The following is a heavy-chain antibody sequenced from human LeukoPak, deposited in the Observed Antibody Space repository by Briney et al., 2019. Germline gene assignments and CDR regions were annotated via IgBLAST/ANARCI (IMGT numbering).Heavy chain of an antibody. Sequence: SQTLSLTCTVSGGSISSGDYYWSWIRQPPGKGLEWIGYIYYSGSTYYNPSLKSRVTISVDTSKNQFSLKLSSVTAADTAVYYCATQDGDYLDVNGAFDIWGQGTMVTVSS. J-gene: IGHJ3*02. CDR2: IYYSGST. CDR1: GGSISSGDYY. V-gene: IGHV4-30-4*01. D-gene: IGHD4-17*01. CDR3: ATQDGDYLDVNGAFDI.